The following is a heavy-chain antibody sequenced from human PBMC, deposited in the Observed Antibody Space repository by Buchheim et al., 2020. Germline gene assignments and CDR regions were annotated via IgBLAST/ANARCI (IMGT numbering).Heavy chain of an antibody. Sequence: VQLVESGGGVVQPGRSLRLSCAASGFTFSNYVIHWVRQAPGKGLVWVSRIKSDGSIISYADSVKGRFTISRDNAKNTLYLEMNSLRVEDTAVYYCARVGGGIRVVMSRYGMDVWGPGTT. D-gene: IGHD3-3*01. CDR3: ARVGGGIRVVMSRYGMDV. J-gene: IGHJ6*02. CDR1: GFTFSNYV. CDR2: IKSDGSII. V-gene: IGHV3-74*02.